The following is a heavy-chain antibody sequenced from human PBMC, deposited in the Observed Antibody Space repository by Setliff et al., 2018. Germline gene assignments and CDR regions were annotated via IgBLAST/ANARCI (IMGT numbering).Heavy chain of an antibody. CDR2: IWTDGINK. J-gene: IGHJ5*01. CDR1: GFTFSTHA. CDR3: VTDPPNSGWSFDC. D-gene: IGHD6-19*01. V-gene: IGHV3-33*03. Sequence: PARSLRLSCGASGFTFSTHAMHWVRQAPGKGLEWVAMIWTDGINKFYGGPVKGRFIVSRDNSKNTVFLQMNDLRVEDTAVYYCVTDPPNSGWSFDCWGQGTPVTVSS.